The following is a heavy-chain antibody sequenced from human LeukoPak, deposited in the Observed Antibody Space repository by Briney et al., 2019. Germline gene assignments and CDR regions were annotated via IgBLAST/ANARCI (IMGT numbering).Heavy chain of an antibody. CDR3: ARGEDSPFDY. V-gene: IGHV3-48*04. CDR1: GFTFSSYS. D-gene: IGHD3-22*01. Sequence: GGSLRLSCAASGFTFSSYSMNWVRQAPGKGLEWVSYIGSSGSTIHYADSVKGRFTISRDNAKNSLYLQMNSLRAEDTALYYCARGEDSPFDYWGQGTLVTVSS. J-gene: IGHJ4*02. CDR2: IGSSGSTI.